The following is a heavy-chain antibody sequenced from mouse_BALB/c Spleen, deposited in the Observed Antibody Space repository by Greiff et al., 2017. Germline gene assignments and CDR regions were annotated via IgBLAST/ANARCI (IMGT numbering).Heavy chain of an antibody. CDR1: GYAFTNYL. D-gene: IGHD2-4*01. Sequence: QVQLQQSGAELVRPGTSVKVSCKASGYAFTNYLIEWVKQRPGQGLEWIGVINPGSGGTNYNEKFKGKATLTADKSSSTAYMQLSSRTSDDSAVYFCARGCDYDGYYFDYWGQGTTLTVSS. V-gene: IGHV1-54*01. J-gene: IGHJ2*01. CDR2: INPGSGGT. CDR3: ARGCDYDGYYFDY.